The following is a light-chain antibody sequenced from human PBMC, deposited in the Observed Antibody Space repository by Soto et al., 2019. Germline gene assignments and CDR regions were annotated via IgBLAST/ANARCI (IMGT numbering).Light chain of an antibody. CDR2: PAT. J-gene: IGKJ4*01. V-gene: IGKV1-9*01. CDR3: QELNSYPFA. CDR1: QGIGNY. Sequence: DTQLTQSPSFLSASVGDRVTITCRASQGIGNYLAWYQQKPGKAPKLLIYPATTLQSGVPSRFSGSGSGTEFTLTIGSLQPEDFATYYCQELNSYPFAFGGGTKVDI.